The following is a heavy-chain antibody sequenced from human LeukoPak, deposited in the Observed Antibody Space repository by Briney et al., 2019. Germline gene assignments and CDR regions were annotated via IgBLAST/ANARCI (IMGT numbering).Heavy chain of an antibody. CDR1: GGSISSFY. CDR3: ARGPAAALYCYYYMDV. J-gene: IGHJ6*03. V-gene: IGHV4-59*01. Sequence: SETLSLTCTVSGGSISSFYWSWIRQPPGKGLEWIGYISYSGSTNYNPSLKSRVTISVDTSKNQFSLKLSSVTAADTAVYYCARGPAAALYCYYYMDVWGKGTTVTISS. CDR2: ISYSGST. D-gene: IGHD6-13*01.